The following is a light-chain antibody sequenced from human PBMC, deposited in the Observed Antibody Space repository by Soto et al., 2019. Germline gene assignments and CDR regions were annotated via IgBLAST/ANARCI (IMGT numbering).Light chain of an antibody. CDR2: DVT. J-gene: IGLJ1*01. CDR1: SNDVGGYTY. CDR3: CSYAGTFTYV. V-gene: IGLV2-11*01. Sequence: QSALTQPRSVSRTPGQSVTISCTRTSNDVGGYTYVSWYQQHPGKAPKLMIFDVTKRPSGVPDRFSGSKSGNTASLTISGLQAEDEADYYCCSYAGTFTYVFGSGTKVTVL.